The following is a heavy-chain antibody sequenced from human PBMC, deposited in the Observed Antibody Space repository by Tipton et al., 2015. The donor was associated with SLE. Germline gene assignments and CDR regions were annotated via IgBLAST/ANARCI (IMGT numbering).Heavy chain of an antibody. CDR2: INHSGNT. V-gene: IGHV4-34*01. CDR1: GGSISGYY. CDR3: ARPKSITMVWGLTTGPFDI. J-gene: IGHJ3*02. D-gene: IGHD3-10*01. Sequence: TLSLTCAVYGGSISGYYWSWIRQPPGKGLEWIGEINHSGNTNYNPSLKSRVTISVDTSKNQFSLKLSSVTAADTAVYYCARPKSITMVWGLTTGPFDIWGQGTMVTVSS.